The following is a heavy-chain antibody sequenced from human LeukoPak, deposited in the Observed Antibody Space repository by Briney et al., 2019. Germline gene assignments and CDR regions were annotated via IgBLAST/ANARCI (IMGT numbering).Heavy chain of an antibody. CDR3: ARNYDSSGYYQDY. D-gene: IGHD3-22*01. CDR1: GFTFSNYW. CDR2: IASDGSYT. V-gene: IGHV3-74*01. J-gene: IGHJ4*02. Sequence: GGSLRLSCAASGFTFSNYWMHWVRQAPGQGLVWVSRIASDGSYTSYADSVKGRFTISRDNAKNTLYLQMNSLRAEDTAVYYCARNYDSSGYYQDYWGQGTLVTVSS.